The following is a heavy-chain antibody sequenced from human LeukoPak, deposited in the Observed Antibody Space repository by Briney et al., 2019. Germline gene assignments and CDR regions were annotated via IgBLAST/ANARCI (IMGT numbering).Heavy chain of an antibody. CDR3: ARSRWLDAFDY. Sequence: GGSLRLSCAASGFTFSSYSMNWVRQAPGRGLEWVSSISSSSSYIYYADSVKGRFTISRDNAKNSLYLQMNSLRAEDTAVYYCARSRWLDAFDYWGQGTLVTVSS. CDR1: GFTFSSYS. V-gene: IGHV3-21*01. J-gene: IGHJ4*02. CDR2: ISSSSSYI. D-gene: IGHD6-19*01.